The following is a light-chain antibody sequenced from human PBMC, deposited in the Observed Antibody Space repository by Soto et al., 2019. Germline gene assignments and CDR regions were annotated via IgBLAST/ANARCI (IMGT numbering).Light chain of an antibody. V-gene: IGLV2-14*01. Sequence: QSALTQPASVSGSPGQSITISCTGTTSDGGGYNYVSWYQQHPGKAPKLMIYDVSNRPSGVSNRFSGSKSGNTASLTISGLQAEDEADYYCSSYTSSSDVVFGGGTKLTVL. CDR2: DVS. CDR1: TSDGGGYNY. CDR3: SSYTSSSDVV. J-gene: IGLJ2*01.